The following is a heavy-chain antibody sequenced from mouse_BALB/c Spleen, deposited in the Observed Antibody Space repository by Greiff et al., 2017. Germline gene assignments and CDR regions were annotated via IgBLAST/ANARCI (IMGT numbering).Heavy chain of an antibody. CDR3: ARSGDYGDAMDY. CDR1: GYSITSDYA. D-gene: IGHD2-4*01. V-gene: IGHV3-2*02. CDR2: ISYSGST. Sequence: EVQLQQSGPGLVKPSQSLSLTCTVTGYSITSDYAWNWIRQFPGNKLEWMGYISYSGSTSYNPSLKSRISITRDTSKNQFFLQLNSVTTEDTATYYCARSGDYGDAMDYWGQGTSVTVSS. J-gene: IGHJ4*01.